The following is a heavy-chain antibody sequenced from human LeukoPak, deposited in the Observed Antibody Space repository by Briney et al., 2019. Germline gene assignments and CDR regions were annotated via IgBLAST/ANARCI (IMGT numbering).Heavy chain of an antibody. CDR3: ARVGYYVDY. CDR1: GVSISSYY. CDR2: IYYSGST. J-gene: IGHJ4*02. V-gene: IGHV4-59*01. Sequence: SETLSLTCTVSGVSISSYYWSWIRQPPGKGLEWIGYIYYSGSTNYNPSLKSRVTISVDTSKNQFSLKLSSVTAADTAVYYCARVGYYVDYWGQGTLVTVSS.